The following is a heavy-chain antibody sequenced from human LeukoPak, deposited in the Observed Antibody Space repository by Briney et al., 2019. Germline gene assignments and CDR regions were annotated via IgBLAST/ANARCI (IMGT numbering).Heavy chain of an antibody. CDR3: ARDRGSSGWYNY. CDR1: GYTFTGYY. J-gene: IGHJ4*02. Sequence: ASVTVSCTASGYTFTGYYMHWVRQAPGQGLEWMGWINPNSGGTNYAQKFQGRVTMTRDTSISTAYMELSRLRSDDTAVYYCARDRGSSGWYNYWGQGTLVTVSS. V-gene: IGHV1-2*02. CDR2: INPNSGGT. D-gene: IGHD6-19*01.